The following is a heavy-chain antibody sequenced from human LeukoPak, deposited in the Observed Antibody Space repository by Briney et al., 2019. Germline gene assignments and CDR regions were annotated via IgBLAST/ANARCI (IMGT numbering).Heavy chain of an antibody. V-gene: IGHV4-4*09. CDR2: IYTSGST. Sequence: SETLSLTCTVSGGSISSYYWSWIRQPPGKGLEWIGYIYTSGSTNYNPSLKSRVTISVGTSKNQFSLKLSSVTAADTAVYYCARLGDDYRVDYWGQGTLVTVSS. D-gene: IGHD4-11*01. CDR3: ARLGDDYRVDY. CDR1: GGSISSYY. J-gene: IGHJ4*02.